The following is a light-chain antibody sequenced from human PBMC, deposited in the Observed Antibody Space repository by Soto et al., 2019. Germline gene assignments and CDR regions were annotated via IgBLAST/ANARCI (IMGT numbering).Light chain of an antibody. CDR3: SSYKRSSHIYV. V-gene: IGLV2-14*01. Sequence: QSALTQPASVSGSPEQSITISCTGTSSDVGGSNHVSWYQQDPGKAPKLMIYEVSNRPSGVSNRFSGSKSGNTASLTISGLQAEDEADYYCSSYKRSSHIYVFGTGTKLTVL. CDR2: EVS. CDR1: SSDVGGSNH. J-gene: IGLJ1*01.